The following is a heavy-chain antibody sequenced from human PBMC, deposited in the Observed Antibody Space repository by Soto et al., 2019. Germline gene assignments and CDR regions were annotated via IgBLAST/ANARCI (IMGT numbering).Heavy chain of an antibody. V-gene: IGHV1-18*01. J-gene: IGHJ3*02. Sequence: ASVKVSCKASGYTFTSYGFSWVRQAPGQGLEWMGWISASNGNTNYAQKLQGRVTMTTDTSTSTAYMELRSLRSDDTAVYYCARDPLRYFDWLLYHEAFDIWGQGTMVTVSS. CDR1: GYTFTSYG. D-gene: IGHD3-9*01. CDR2: ISASNGNT. CDR3: ARDPLRYFDWLLYHEAFDI.